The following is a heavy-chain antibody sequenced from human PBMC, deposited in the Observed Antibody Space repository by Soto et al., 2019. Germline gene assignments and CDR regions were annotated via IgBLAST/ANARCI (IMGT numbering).Heavy chain of an antibody. CDR1: GFSVSSKY. V-gene: IGHV3-53*01. CDR2: IYGGGTT. CDR3: VRPYYHLDSRPPFDH. J-gene: IGHJ4*02. D-gene: IGHD3-22*01. Sequence: GGSLRLSCAASGFSVSSKYMTWVRQDPGKGLEWVSVIYGGGTTYYADSVKGRFTISRDNAKNTLYLQMDSLRAEDTAVYYCVRPYYHLDSRPPFDHWGQGTLVTVSS.